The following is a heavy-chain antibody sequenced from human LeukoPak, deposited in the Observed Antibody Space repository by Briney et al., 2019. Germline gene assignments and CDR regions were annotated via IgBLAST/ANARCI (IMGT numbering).Heavy chain of an antibody. J-gene: IGHJ4*02. CDR1: GFTLSTNA. CDR3: AKDVGKWESLHFFDY. V-gene: IGHV3-23*01. CDR2: ISGSGAST. Sequence: PGGSLRLSCLTSGFTLSTNAMSWVRQGPGKGVEWISGISGSGASTYYADSVKGRFTISRDDSRNTLYLQMNSLRGDDTAVYYCAKDVGKWESLHFFDYWGQGTLVTVSS. D-gene: IGHD1-26*01.